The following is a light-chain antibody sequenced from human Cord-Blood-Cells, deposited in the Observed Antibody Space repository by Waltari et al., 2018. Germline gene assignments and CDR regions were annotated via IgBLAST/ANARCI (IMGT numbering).Light chain of an antibody. CDR2: DVS. CDR3: SSYTSSSTHVV. V-gene: IGLV2-14*01. Sequence: QSALTQPASVSGSPGQSITISCTGTSSDVGGYNYVSWYQQHPGKAPQLMIYDVSKRPSGVSHRFSGSRSGSTAYLTISGLQAEDEADYYCSSYTSSSTHVVFGGGTKLTVL. J-gene: IGLJ2*01. CDR1: SSDVGGYNY.